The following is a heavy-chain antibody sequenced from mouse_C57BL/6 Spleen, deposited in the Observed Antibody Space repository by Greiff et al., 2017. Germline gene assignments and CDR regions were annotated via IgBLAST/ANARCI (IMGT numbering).Heavy chain of an antibody. J-gene: IGHJ3*01. V-gene: IGHV1-15*01. D-gene: IGHD2-4*01. CDR3: TRCPSYYDYDGRFAY. CDR1: GYTFTDYE. Sequence: VQLQQSGAELVRPGASVTLSCKASGYTFTDYEMHWVKQTPVHGLEWIGAIDPETGGTAYNQKFKGKAILTADKSSSTAYLELRSLTSEDSAVYFCTRCPSYYDYDGRFAYWGQGTLVTVSA. CDR2: IDPETGGT.